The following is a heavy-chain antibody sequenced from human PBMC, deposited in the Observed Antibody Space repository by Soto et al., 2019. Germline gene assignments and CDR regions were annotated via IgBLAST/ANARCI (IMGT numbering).Heavy chain of an antibody. CDR2: IVVGSGNT. J-gene: IGHJ6*02. Sequence: ASLKVSCKASGFTFSRSAVQWVRQARGQRLEWIGWIVVGSGNTNYAKKIQERVTMTRDMSTSTAYMELSSLRSEDTAVYYCAAEIASDYGMDVWGQGTTVTVSS. V-gene: IGHV1-58*01. D-gene: IGHD2-21*01. CDR1: GFTFSRSA. CDR3: AAEIASDYGMDV.